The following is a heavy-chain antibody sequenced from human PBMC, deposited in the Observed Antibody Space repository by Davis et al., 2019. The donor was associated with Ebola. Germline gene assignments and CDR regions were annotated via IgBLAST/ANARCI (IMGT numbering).Heavy chain of an antibody. CDR2: IGTRGDPT. Sequence: PGGSLRLSCAASGFTFSSYTMNWVRQAPGKGLEWASYIGTRGDPTVYADSVKGRFTVSRDDANNSLSLLMNSLRDEDTAIYYCVRDYLFALDIWGQGTMVTVSS. J-gene: IGHJ3*02. V-gene: IGHV3-48*02. CDR1: GFTFSSYT. CDR3: VRDYLFALDI.